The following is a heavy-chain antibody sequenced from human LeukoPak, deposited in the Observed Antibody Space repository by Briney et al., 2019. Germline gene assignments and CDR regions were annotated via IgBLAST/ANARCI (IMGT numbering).Heavy chain of an antibody. J-gene: IGHJ4*02. V-gene: IGHV3-7*03. CDR2: IKQDGSEK. D-gene: IGHD5-12*01. CDR1: GFTFSSSW. Sequence: PGGSLRLSCAASGFTFSSSWMSWVRQAPGKGLEWVANIKQDGSEKYYVDSVKGRFTISRDNAKNSLYLQMNSLRAEDTALYYCAKGRGYELPLDNWGQGTLVTVSS. CDR3: AKGRGYELPLDN.